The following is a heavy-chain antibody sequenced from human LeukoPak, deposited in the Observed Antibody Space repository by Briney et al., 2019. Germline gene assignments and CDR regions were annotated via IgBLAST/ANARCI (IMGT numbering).Heavy chain of an antibody. CDR3: ARRASDGYNYHYYGMDV. D-gene: IGHD5-24*01. V-gene: IGHV4-59*08. CDR1: GGSISSYY. Sequence: PSETLSLTCTVSGGSISSYYWSWIRQPPGKGLEGIGYIYYSGSTNYNPSLKSRVTISVDTSKNQVPLKLSSVTAAETAVYYCARRASDGYNYHYYGMDVWGQGTTVTVSS. CDR2: IYYSGST. J-gene: IGHJ6*02.